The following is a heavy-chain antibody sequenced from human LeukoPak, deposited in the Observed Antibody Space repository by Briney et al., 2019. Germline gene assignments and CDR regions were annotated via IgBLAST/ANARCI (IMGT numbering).Heavy chain of an antibody. CDR2: INPSGGST. D-gene: IGHD4-23*01. V-gene: IGHV1-46*01. CDR3: AGNYGGNSRAFDI. CDR1: GYTFTSYY. Sequence: ASVKVSCKASGYTFTSYYMHWVRQAPGQGLEWMGIINPSGGSTSYAQKFQGRVTMTRDVSTGTVYMELSSLRSEDTAVYYCAGNYGGNSRAFDIWGQGTMVTVSS. J-gene: IGHJ3*02.